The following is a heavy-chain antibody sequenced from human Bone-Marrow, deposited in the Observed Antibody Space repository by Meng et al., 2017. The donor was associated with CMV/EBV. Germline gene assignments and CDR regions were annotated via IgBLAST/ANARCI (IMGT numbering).Heavy chain of an antibody. J-gene: IGHJ4*02. Sequence: GESLKISCAGSIFPVSDNYMSWVRQAPGKGLEWVSIIYTDDTTFYADSVKGRFTISRGNYNNTLYLQMNSLRAEDTAVYYCARGHVAYYSWGQGTLVTVSS. CDR3: ARGHVAYYS. D-gene: IGHD3-10*01. CDR2: IYTDDTT. CDR1: IFPVSDNY. V-gene: IGHV3-53*01.